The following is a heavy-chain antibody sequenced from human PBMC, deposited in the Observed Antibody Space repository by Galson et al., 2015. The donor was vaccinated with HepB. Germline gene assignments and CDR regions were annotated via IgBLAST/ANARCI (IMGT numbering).Heavy chain of an antibody. D-gene: IGHD1-14*01. V-gene: IGHV1-3*01. CDR2: ISAANGDT. CDR3: ARNASTGGFDF. J-gene: IGHJ4*02. Sequence: SVKVSCKASGYTLTTFPMHWVRQAPGQSLEWMGYISAANGDTKYSQKFQDRVTITSDTSANTAFMELSNLNSEDTAVYYCARNASTGGFDFWGQGALVTVSS. CDR1: GYTLTTFP.